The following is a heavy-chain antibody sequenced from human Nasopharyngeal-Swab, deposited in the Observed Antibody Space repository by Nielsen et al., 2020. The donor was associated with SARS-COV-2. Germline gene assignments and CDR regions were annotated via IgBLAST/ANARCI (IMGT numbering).Heavy chain of an antibody. Sequence: GPTLVKPTQTLTLTRTFSGFSLSTSGVGVGWIRQPPGKALEWLALIYWDDDKRYSPSLKSRLTITKDTSKNQVVLTMTNMDPVDTATYYCARRRGGAMAQKPFDYWGQGTLVTVSS. J-gene: IGHJ4*02. CDR1: GFSLSTSGVG. D-gene: IGHD5-18*01. CDR2: IYWDDDK. V-gene: IGHV2-5*02. CDR3: ARRRGGAMAQKPFDY.